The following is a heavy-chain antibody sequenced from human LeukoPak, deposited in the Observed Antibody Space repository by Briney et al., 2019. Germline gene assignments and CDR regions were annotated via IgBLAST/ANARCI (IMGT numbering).Heavy chain of an antibody. V-gene: IGHV4-38-2*02. Sequence: PSETLFLTCTVSGYSISSGYYWGWIRQPPGKGLEWIGNIHHTGSTNYNPSLKSRVTFSVDTSKNQFSLKVSSVIAADTAVYYCARGGGSSGWYRLDYWGQGTLVTVSS. J-gene: IGHJ4*02. D-gene: IGHD6-19*01. CDR3: ARGGGSSGWYRLDY. CDR2: IHHTGST. CDR1: GYSISSGYY.